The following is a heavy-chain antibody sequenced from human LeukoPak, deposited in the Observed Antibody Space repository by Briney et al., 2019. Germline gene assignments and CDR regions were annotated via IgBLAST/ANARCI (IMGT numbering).Heavy chain of an antibody. D-gene: IGHD3-9*01. V-gene: IGHV1-18*01. J-gene: IGHJ3*02. Sequence: GASVKVSCKASAYTFTNYGIAWVRQAPGQGLEWMGWISAHNGNTNYAQNLQGRVTITTDESTSTAYMELSSLRSEDTAVYYCARDIDDNDAFDIWGQGTMVTVSS. CDR2: ISAHNGNT. CDR3: ARDIDDNDAFDI. CDR1: AYTFTNYG.